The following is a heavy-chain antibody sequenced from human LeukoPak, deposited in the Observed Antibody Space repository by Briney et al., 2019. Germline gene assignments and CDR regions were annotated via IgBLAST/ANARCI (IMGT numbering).Heavy chain of an antibody. V-gene: IGHV1-18*01. J-gene: IGHJ5*02. CDR3: ARAPYCSSTSCYWNRGLFDP. CDR1: GYTFTSYG. Sequence: ASVKVSCKASGYTFTSYGISWVRQAPGQGLEWMGWISAYNGNTNYAQKLQGRVTMTTDTSTSTAYMELRSLRSDDTAVYYCARAPYCSSTSCYWNRGLFDPWGQGTLVTVSS. CDR2: ISAYNGNT. D-gene: IGHD2-2*01.